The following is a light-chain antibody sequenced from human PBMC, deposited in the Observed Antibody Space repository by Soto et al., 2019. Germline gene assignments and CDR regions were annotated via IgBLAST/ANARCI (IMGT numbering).Light chain of an antibody. CDR2: DAS. CDR3: QQYPSLPIT. CDR1: QDIDNF. J-gene: IGKJ5*01. Sequence: DIQLTQSPSSLSASLGDRVTITCQASQDIDNFLNWYQHKPGAAPKLLIYDASTLAPGVPSRFSGTESGADFTFTISRLQPEDIATYYCQQYPSLPITFGPGTRLEIK. V-gene: IGKV1-33*01.